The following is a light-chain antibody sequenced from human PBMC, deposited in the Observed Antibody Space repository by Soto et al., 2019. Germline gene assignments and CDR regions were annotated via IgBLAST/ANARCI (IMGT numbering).Light chain of an antibody. V-gene: IGKV3-20*01. CDR3: QLYHDWPLR. J-gene: IGKJ4*01. CDR1: QSVSISH. CDR2: GAS. Sequence: EYVLTHSPGTLSLSTGERPTLSCRASQSVSISHLAWYQQKPGQAPRLLIYGASTRATGIPDTFSGGGSATEFTLTISSLQSEDFVVYYCQLYHDWPLRFAGGTKVDIK.